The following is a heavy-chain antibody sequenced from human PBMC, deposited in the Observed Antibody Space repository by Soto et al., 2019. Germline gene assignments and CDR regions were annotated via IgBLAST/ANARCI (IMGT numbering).Heavy chain of an antibody. CDR2: INPNSGGT. Sequence: ASVKVSCKASGYTFTGYYMHWVRQAPGQGLEWMGWINPNSGGTNYAQKFQGWVTMTRDTSISTAYMELSRLRSDDTAVYYCARGFDIAAAGTGFDYWGQGTLVTVS. CDR3: ARGFDIAAAGTGFDY. CDR1: GYTFTGYY. V-gene: IGHV1-2*04. J-gene: IGHJ4*02. D-gene: IGHD6-13*01.